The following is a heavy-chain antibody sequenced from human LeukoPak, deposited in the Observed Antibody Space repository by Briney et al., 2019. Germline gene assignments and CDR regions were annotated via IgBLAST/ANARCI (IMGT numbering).Heavy chain of an antibody. CDR2: ISGNGGST. J-gene: IGHJ4*02. Sequence: GGSLRLSCAASGFTFSNYAISWVRQPPGKGLEWVSVISGNGGSTYYADSVKGRFTISRDNSKNTLLLQMKSLSADNTAVYYCAKAPGPTIFGVDNWGQGNLVTVSS. V-gene: IGHV3-23*01. CDR3: AKAPGPTIFGVDN. D-gene: IGHD3-3*01. CDR1: GFTFSNYA.